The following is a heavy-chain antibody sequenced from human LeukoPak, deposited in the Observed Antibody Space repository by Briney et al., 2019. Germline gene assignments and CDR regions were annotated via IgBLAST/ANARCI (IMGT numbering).Heavy chain of an antibody. CDR2: IIPIPGTA. D-gene: IGHD2-21*02. CDR1: GGTFSSYT. CDR3: ARDKAYCGGDCYRHSDAFDI. V-gene: IGHV1-69*08. J-gene: IGHJ3*02. Sequence: GASVKVSCKASGGTFSSYTISWVRQAPGQGLEWMGRIIPIPGTANYAQKFQGRVTITADKSTSTAYMELSSLRSEDTAVYYCARDKAYCGGDCYRHSDAFDIWGQGTMVTVSS.